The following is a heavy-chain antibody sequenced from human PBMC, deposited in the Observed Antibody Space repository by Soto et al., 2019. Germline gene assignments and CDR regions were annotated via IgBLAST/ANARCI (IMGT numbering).Heavy chain of an antibody. Sequence: GGSLRLSCAASGFLFSSNYMSWVRQAPGKGLEWVSVIYSGGATYYADSVKGRFTISNHNSKNTLYLQMNSLRAEDTAEYYCASGLPFDYWGQGTLVTVSS. CDR3: ASGLPFDY. CDR2: IYSGGAT. CDR1: GFLFSSNY. D-gene: IGHD5-12*01. J-gene: IGHJ4*02. V-gene: IGHV3-53*04.